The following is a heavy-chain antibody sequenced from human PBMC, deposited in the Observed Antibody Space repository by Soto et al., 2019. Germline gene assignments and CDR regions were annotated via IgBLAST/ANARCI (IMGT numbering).Heavy chain of an antibody. CDR3: ARMSVVLVPAAIGYFHYGMDV. Sequence: SGPTLVNPTQTLTLTCTFSGFSLSTSGMCVSWIRQPPGKALEWLAHIDWDDDKYYSTSLKTRLTISKDTSKNQVVLTMTNMDPVDTATYYCARMSVVLVPAAIGYFHYGMDVWGQGTTVTVSS. CDR2: IDWDDDK. J-gene: IGHJ6*02. V-gene: IGHV2-70*01. D-gene: IGHD2-2*02. CDR1: GFSLSTSGMC.